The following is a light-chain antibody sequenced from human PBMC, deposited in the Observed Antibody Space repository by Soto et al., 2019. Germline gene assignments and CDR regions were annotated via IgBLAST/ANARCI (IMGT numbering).Light chain of an antibody. Sequence: NLLTQSPGPLSLSSGQRATLSCRASQSLSGNYLAWYQQKPGQAPRVLIYRASIRATGISDRFSGSGSGTDFTLTISRLEPEDFAVYYCQHYGASPWTFGQGTKVDIK. V-gene: IGKV3-20*01. CDR1: QSLSGNY. J-gene: IGKJ1*01. CDR3: QHYGASPWT. CDR2: RAS.